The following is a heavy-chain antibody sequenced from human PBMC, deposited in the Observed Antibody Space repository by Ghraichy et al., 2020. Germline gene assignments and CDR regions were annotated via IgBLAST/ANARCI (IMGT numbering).Heavy chain of an antibody. D-gene: IGHD2-15*01. J-gene: IGHJ4*02. Sequence: SQTLSLTCTVSGGSITTTSNYWGWIRQTPGKGLEWIGSIFYTGVTYYNPSLSSRVTISVDTARNQFSLNLSSMTAADTAIYYCASEYCRGGSCYRFFDYWGQRALVIVSS. CDR3: ASEYCRGGSCYRFFDY. CDR1: GGSITTTSNY. CDR2: IFYTGVT. V-gene: IGHV4-39*01.